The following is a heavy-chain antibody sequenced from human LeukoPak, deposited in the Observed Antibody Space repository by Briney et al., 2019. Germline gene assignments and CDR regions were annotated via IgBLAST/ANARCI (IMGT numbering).Heavy chain of an antibody. J-gene: IGHJ3*02. Sequence: SETLSLTCAVYGGSFSGYYWSWIRQPPGKGLEWIGEINHSGSTNYNPSLKSRVTISVDTSKNQFSLKLSSVTAADTAVYYCARGFYDYGDSPYAFDIWGQGTVVTVSS. CDR3: ARGFYDYGDSPYAFDI. D-gene: IGHD4-17*01. V-gene: IGHV4-34*01. CDR1: GGSFSGYY. CDR2: INHSGST.